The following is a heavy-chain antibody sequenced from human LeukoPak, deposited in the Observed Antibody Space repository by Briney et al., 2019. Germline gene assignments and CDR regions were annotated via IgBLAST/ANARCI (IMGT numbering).Heavy chain of an antibody. V-gene: IGHV3-23*01. J-gene: IGHJ6*02. CDR3: AKASMVRGVIISYYYYGMDV. CDR1: GFTFDDYA. Sequence: GRSLRLSCAASGFTFDDYAMHWVRQAPGKGLEWVSAISGSGGSTYYADSVKGRSTISRDNSKNTLYLQMNGLRAEDTAVYYCAKASMVRGVIISYYYYGMDVWGQGTTVTVSS. D-gene: IGHD3-10*01. CDR2: ISGSGGST.